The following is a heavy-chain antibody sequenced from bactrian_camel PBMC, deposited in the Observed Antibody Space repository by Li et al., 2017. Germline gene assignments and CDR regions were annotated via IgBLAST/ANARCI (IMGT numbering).Heavy chain of an antibody. CDR2: IDSDGST. D-gene: IGHD2*01. V-gene: IGHV3S53*01. J-gene: IGHJ4*01. Sequence: HVQLVESGGGSEQSGGSLTLSCAASGYTSASGCMGWFRQAQGKEREGVATIDSDGSTTYAASVKGRFTISQDNAKKMLYLQMNSLKLEDTDMYYCAAVVCGTWRVTYWGQGTQVTVS. CDR3: AAVVCGTWRVTY. CDR1: GYTSASGC.